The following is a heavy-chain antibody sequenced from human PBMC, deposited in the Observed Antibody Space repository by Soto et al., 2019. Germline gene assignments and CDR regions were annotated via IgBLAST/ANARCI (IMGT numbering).Heavy chain of an antibody. V-gene: IGHV4-30-2*01. J-gene: IGHJ4*02. D-gene: IGHD6-13*01. CDR3: ARGGARNSRSWYSGFDY. Sequence: SETLSLTCAVSGGSISSGGYSWSWIRQPPGKGLEWIGYIYHSGSTKYNPSLKSRVTISVDRSKNQFSLKLNSLTAADTAVYYCARGGARNSRSWYSGFDYWGQGTLVTVSS. CDR2: IYHSGST. CDR1: GGSISSGGYS.